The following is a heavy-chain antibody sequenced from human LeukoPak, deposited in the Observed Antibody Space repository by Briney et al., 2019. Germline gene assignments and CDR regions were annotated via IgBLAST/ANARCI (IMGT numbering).Heavy chain of an antibody. D-gene: IGHD5-18*01. CDR1: GFTFSSYA. CDR3: ARGLSVDTAMDFFDY. Sequence: GGSLRLSCAASGFTFSSYAMTWVRQAPGKGLEWVSSISSSSSYIYYADSVKGRFTISRDNAKNSLYLQMNSLRAEDTAVYYCARGLSVDTAMDFFDYWGQGTLVTVSS. J-gene: IGHJ4*02. CDR2: ISSSSSYI. V-gene: IGHV3-21*01.